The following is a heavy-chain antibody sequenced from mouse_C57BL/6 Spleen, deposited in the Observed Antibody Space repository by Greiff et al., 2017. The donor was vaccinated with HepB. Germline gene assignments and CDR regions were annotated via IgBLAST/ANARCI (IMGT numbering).Heavy chain of an antibody. D-gene: IGHD2-4*01. V-gene: IGHV5-17*01. CDR2: ISSGSSTV. CDR3: ARERDYDVGAMDY. J-gene: IGHJ4*01. CDR1: GFTFSDYG. Sequence: VQLVESGGGLVKPGGSLKLSCAASGFTFSDYGMHWVRQAPEKGLEWVAYISSGSSTVYYADTVKGRFTISRDNAKNTLFLQMTSLRSEDTAMYYCARERDYDVGAMDYWGQGTSVTVSS.